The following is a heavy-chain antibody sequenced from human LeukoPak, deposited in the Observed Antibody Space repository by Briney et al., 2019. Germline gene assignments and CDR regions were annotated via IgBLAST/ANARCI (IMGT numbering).Heavy chain of an antibody. CDR2: INPTGDT. J-gene: IGHJ4*02. CDR3: ARAISVLRGVNYFDL. V-gene: IGHV3-13*01. CDR1: GFAFSTYD. Sequence: PGGSLRLSCAASGFAFSTYDMHWVRQDSGKRLEWVSAINPTGDTYYPGSVKGRFTISRENAKSSLYLQMNSLRAGDTAVYHCARAISVLRGVNYFDLWGQGTLVTVSS. D-gene: IGHD3-10*01.